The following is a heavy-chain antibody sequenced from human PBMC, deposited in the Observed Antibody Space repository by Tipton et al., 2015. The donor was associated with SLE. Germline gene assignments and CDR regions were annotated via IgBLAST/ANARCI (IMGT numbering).Heavy chain of an antibody. J-gene: IGHJ3*02. Sequence: SLRLSCAASGFTVSSNYMSWVRQAPGKGLEWVSIPYNDGRSAYYADSARGRFTISRDNSKNTLYLQMNSLRAEDTAVYYCARGAGDSPDAFDIWGQGTMVTVSS. CDR1: GFTVSSNY. CDR3: ARGAGDSPDAFDI. D-gene: IGHD6-19*01. CDR2: PYNDGRSA. V-gene: IGHV3-53*01.